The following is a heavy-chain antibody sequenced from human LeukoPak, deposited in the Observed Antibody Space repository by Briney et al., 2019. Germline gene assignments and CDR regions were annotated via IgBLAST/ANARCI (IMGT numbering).Heavy chain of an antibody. CDR2: INHSGST. V-gene: IGHV4-34*01. D-gene: IGHD6-6*01. Sequence: KPSETLSLTCAVYGGSFSGYYWSWIRQPPGKGLEWIGEINHSGSTNYNPSLKSRVTISVDTSKNQFSLKLSSVTAADTAVYYCARVQAPGRQLVPGWFDPWGQGTLVTVSS. J-gene: IGHJ5*02. CDR3: ARVQAPGRQLVPGWFDP. CDR1: GGSFSGYY.